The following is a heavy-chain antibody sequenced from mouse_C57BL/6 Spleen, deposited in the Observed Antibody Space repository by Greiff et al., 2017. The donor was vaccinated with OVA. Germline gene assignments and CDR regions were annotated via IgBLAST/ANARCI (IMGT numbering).Heavy chain of an antibody. J-gene: IGHJ2*01. CDR1: GYTFTDYE. CDR2: IDPETGGT. Sequence: QVQLQQSGAELVRPGASVTLSCKASGYTFTDYEMHWVKQTPVHGLEWIGAIDPETGGTAYNQKFKGKAILTADESSSTAYMELRSLTSEDSAVYYCTRDTTAVGNYFDYWGQGTTLTVSS. V-gene: IGHV1-15*01. CDR3: TRDTTAVGNYFDY. D-gene: IGHD1-2*01.